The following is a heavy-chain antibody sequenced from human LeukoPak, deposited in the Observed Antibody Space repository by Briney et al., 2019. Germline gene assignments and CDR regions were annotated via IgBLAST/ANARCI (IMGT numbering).Heavy chain of an antibody. CDR2: INPNSGGT. Sequence: GASVKVSCKASGYTFTGYYMHWVRQAPGQGLEWMGWINPNSGGTNYAQKFQGRVTMTRDTSISTAYMELSRLRSDDTAVYYCARDRWELLLDAFEIWGQGTMVTVSS. D-gene: IGHD1-26*01. V-gene: IGHV1-2*02. J-gene: IGHJ3*02. CDR1: GYTFTGYY. CDR3: ARDRWELLLDAFEI.